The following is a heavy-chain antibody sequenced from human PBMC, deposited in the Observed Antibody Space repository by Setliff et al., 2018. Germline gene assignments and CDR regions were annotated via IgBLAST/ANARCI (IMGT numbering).Heavy chain of an antibody. D-gene: IGHD6-19*01. Sequence: SETLSLTCTVSGYSISSGYYWGWIRQPPGKGLEWIGSIYHSGSTYYNPSLKSRVTISVDTSKNQFSLKLSSVTAADTAVYYCARDSAVAGLIDYWGQGTLVTVSS. CDR1: GYSISSGYY. J-gene: IGHJ4*02. V-gene: IGHV4-38-2*02. CDR2: IYHSGST. CDR3: ARDSAVAGLIDY.